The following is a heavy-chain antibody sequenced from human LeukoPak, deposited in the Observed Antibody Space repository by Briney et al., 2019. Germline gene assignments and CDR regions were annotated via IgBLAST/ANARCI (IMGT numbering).Heavy chain of an antibody. Sequence: RASVKVSCKAFGYTFTSYGITWVRQAPGQGLEWMGWISAYNGNTNYAQKLQGRVTMTTDTSTSTAYLDLRSLRSDDTAVYYCARAEQYQLLLHWGQGTLVTVSS. D-gene: IGHD2-2*01. CDR1: GYTFTSYG. J-gene: IGHJ4*02. V-gene: IGHV1-18*01. CDR2: ISAYNGNT. CDR3: ARAEQYQLLLH.